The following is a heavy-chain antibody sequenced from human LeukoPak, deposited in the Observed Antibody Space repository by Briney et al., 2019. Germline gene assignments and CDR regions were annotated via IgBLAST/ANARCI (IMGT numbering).Heavy chain of an antibody. CDR3: ATDHVSYYYYYMDV. J-gene: IGHJ6*03. Sequence: SETLSLTCTVSGGSISSYYWSWIRQPPGKGLEWIGYIYYSGSTNYNPSLKSRVTISVDTFKNQFSLKLSSVTAAYTAVYYCATDHVSYYYYYMDVWGKGTTVTVSS. CDR2: IYYSGST. D-gene: IGHD5/OR15-5a*01. CDR1: GGSISSYY. V-gene: IGHV4-59*12.